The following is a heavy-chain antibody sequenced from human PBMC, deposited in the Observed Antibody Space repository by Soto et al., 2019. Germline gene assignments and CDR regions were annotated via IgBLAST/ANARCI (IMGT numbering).Heavy chain of an antibody. D-gene: IGHD3-10*01. CDR1: GYTFTGYY. CDR2: INPNSGGT. J-gene: IGHJ6*02. CDR3: ARDSNPLGRGYYYYGMDV. Sequence: EASVKVSCKASGYTFTGYYMHWVRQAPGQGLEWMGWINPNSGGTNYAQKFQGWVTMTRDTSISTAYMELSRLRSDDTALYYCARDSNPLGRGYYYYGMDVWGQGTTVTVSS. V-gene: IGHV1-2*04.